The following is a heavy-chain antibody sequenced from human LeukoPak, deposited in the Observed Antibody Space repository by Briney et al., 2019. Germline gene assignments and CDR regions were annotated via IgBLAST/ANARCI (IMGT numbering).Heavy chain of an antibody. D-gene: IGHD2-8*01. Sequence: GGSLRLSCAASGFTFSSYAMSWVRPAPGKGLEWVSAISGSGGSTYYADSVKGRFTISRDNSKNTLYLQMNSLRAEDTAVYYCAKASLYCTNGVCYSWAFDIWGQGTMVTVSS. J-gene: IGHJ3*02. CDR1: GFTFSSYA. CDR2: ISGSGGST. CDR3: AKASLYCTNGVCYSWAFDI. V-gene: IGHV3-23*01.